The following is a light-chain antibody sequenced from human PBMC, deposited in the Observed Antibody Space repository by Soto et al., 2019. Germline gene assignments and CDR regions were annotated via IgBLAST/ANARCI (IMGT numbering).Light chain of an antibody. CDR1: QTIGDT. CDR3: QQYGSSPLT. Sequence: EIVMTQSPANLCVSPGETASLSCRASQTIGDTLAWYQQRPGQAPRLVIHSAATRSTDIPGRISGGGSGTEFSLTISRLEPEDFAVYYCQQYGSSPLTFGGGTKVDIK. J-gene: IGKJ4*01. V-gene: IGKV3-15*01. CDR2: SAA.